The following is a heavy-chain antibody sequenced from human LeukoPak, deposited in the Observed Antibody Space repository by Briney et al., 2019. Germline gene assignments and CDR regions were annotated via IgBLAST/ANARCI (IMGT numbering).Heavy chain of an antibody. V-gene: IGHV4-30-4*08. CDR1: GGSISSGDYY. Sequence: PSETLSPTCTVSGGSISSGDYYWSWIRQPPGKGLEWIGYIYYSGSTYYNPSLKSRVTISVDTSKNQFSLKLSSVTAADTAVYYCARENYDILTGTNWGQGTLVTVSS. D-gene: IGHD3-9*01. J-gene: IGHJ4*02. CDR2: IYYSGST. CDR3: ARENYDILTGTN.